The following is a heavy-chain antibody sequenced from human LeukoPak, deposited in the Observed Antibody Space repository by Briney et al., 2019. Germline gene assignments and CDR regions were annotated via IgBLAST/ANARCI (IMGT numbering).Heavy chain of an antibody. CDR1: GYIFINYA. CDR2: INVGNGNT. V-gene: IGHV1-3*01. D-gene: IGHD2-2*01. CDR3: ARVYCSSTSCRYYFDY. J-gene: IGHJ4*02. Sequence: VASVKVSCKASGYIFINYAVHWVRQAPGQRLEWMGWINVGNGNTEYSQKFQGRITITRDTSANTAYMELISLRSEDTAVYFCARVYCSSTSCRYYFDYWGQGTLVTVSS.